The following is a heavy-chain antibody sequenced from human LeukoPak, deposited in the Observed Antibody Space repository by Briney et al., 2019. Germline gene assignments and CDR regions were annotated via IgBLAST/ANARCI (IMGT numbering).Heavy chain of an antibody. CDR1: GFTFSSYG. D-gene: IGHD3-10*01. J-gene: IGHJ4*02. Sequence: GGSLRLSCAASGFTFSSYGTHWVRQAPGKGLEWVAVIWYDGSNKYCADSVKGRFTISRGNSKNTLYLQMNSLRAEDTAVYYCARNKWFGESTPFDYWGQGTLVTVSS. V-gene: IGHV3-33*01. CDR3: ARNKWFGESTPFDY. CDR2: IWYDGSNK.